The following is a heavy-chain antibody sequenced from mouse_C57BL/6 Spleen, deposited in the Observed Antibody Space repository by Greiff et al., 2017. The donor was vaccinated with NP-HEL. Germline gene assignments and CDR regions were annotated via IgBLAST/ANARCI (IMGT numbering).Heavy chain of an antibody. D-gene: IGHD3-2*02. CDR1: GYAFTNYL. J-gene: IGHJ4*01. CDR3: ARWESSGLYAMDY. V-gene: IGHV1-54*01. Sequence: VKRVESGAELVRPGTSVKVSCKASGYAFTNYLIEWVKQRPGQGLEWIGVINPGSGGTNYNEKFKGKATLTADKSSSTAYMQLSSLTSEDSAVYFCARWESSGLYAMDYWGQGTSVTVSS. CDR2: INPGSGGT.